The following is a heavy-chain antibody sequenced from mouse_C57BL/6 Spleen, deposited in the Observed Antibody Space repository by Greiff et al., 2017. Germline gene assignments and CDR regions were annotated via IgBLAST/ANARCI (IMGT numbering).Heavy chain of an antibody. CDR1: GYTFTSYW. CDR3: ARHYYYGSNYYAMDY. V-gene: IGHV1-69*01. D-gene: IGHD1-1*01. Sequence: QVQLQQPGAELVMPGASVQLSCKASGYTFTSYWMHWVKPRPGQGLEWIGEIDPSDSYTNYNQKFKGKSTLTLDKSSSTAYMQLSSLTSEDAAVYYCARHYYYGSNYYAMDYWGQGTSVTVSS. J-gene: IGHJ4*01. CDR2: IDPSDSYT.